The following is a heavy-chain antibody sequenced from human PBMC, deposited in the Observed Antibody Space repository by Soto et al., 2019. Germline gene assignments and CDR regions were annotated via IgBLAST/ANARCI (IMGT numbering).Heavy chain of an antibody. CDR2: INHSGST. CDR1: GGSFSGYY. Sequence: QVQLQQWGAGLLKPSETLSLTCAVYGGSFSGYYWSWIRQPPGKGLEWIGEINHSGSTNYNPSLKSRVTISVDTSKNLFSLKLSSVTAADTAVYYCADGHYDSSGYYNWGQGTLVTLSS. CDR3: ADGHYDSSGYYN. V-gene: IGHV4-34*01. J-gene: IGHJ4*02. D-gene: IGHD3-22*01.